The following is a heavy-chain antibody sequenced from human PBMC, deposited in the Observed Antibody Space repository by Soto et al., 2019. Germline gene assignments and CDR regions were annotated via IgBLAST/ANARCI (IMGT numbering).Heavy chain of an antibody. CDR3: ATSEGRDGYSFDY. V-gene: IGHV1-69*06. Sequence: SLKVSCKASGVTFNRQDMRWVRQTSGQGLEWMGGIIPMFGTPHYAEKFQDRVTITPDKSTGTAYLELSSLTSEDAAVYYCATSEGRDGYSFDYWGPGTLVTVSS. D-gene: IGHD5-12*01. J-gene: IGHJ4*02. CDR2: IIPMFGTP. CDR1: GVTFNRQD.